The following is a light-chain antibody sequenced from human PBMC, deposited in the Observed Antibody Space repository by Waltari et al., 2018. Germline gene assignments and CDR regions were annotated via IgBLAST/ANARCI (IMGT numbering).Light chain of an antibody. CDR2: DAS. Sequence: ELVLTQHTATLSLSLGDRATLSCRASQSVSSYLAWYQQNPGQAPRLLIYDASNRATGIPARFSGSGSGTDFTLTISSLEPEDFAVYYCQQRSNWPPLLTFGGGTKVEIK. V-gene: IGKV3-11*01. CDR3: QQRSNWPPLLT. J-gene: IGKJ4*01. CDR1: QSVSSY.